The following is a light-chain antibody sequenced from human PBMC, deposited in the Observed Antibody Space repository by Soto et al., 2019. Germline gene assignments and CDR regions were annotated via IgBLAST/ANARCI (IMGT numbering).Light chain of an antibody. Sequence: DIQITQSPCSLSASVGDRVTITCRASQSISSYLNWYQQKPGKAPKLLIYAASSLQSGVPSRFSGSGSGTDFTLTISSLQPEDFATYYCQHSYSTPLTFGGGTKVEIK. CDR2: AAS. CDR1: QSISSY. CDR3: QHSYSTPLT. V-gene: IGKV1-39*01. J-gene: IGKJ4*01.